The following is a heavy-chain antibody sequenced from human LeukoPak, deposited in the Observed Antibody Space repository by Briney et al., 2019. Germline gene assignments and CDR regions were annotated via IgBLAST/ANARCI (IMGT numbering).Heavy chain of an antibody. D-gene: IGHD3-22*01. CDR1: GFTFSSYA. CDR2: ISGSGGST. CDR3: AKGLYYDSSGYYAGDY. V-gene: IGHV3-23*01. J-gene: IGHJ4*02. Sequence: AGGSLRLSCAASGFTFSSYAMSWVRQAPGKGLEWVSAISGSGGSTYYADSVKGRFTISRDNSKNTLYLQMNSLRAEDTAVYYCAKGLYYDSSGYYAGDYWGQGTLVTVSS.